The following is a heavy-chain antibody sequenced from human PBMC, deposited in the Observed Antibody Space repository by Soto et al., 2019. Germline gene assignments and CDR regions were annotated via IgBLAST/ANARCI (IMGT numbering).Heavy chain of an antibody. D-gene: IGHD6-19*01. CDR2: INAGNGNT. V-gene: IGHV1-3*01. CDR1: GYTFTSYA. J-gene: IGHJ5*02. Sequence: QVQLVQSGAEVQKPGASVKISCKASGYTFTSYAMHWVRQAPGQRLEWMGWINAGNGNTKYSQKFQGRVTITRDTSATTAYMELSSLRSEDTAVYYCAREDPKDNSAKGGGGAWFDPWGQGTLITVSS. CDR3: AREDPKDNSAKGGGGAWFDP.